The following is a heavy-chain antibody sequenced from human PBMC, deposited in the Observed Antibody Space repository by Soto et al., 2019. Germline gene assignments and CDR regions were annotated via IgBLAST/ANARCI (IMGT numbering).Heavy chain of an antibody. J-gene: IGHJ4*02. CDR3: ASGRVVRGEPFDY. Sequence: SETLSLTCAVYGGSFSGYYWSWIRQPPGKGLEWIGEINHSGSTNCNPSLKSRVTISVDTSKNQFSLKLSSVTAADTAVYYCASGRVVRGEPFDYWGQGTLVTVSS. V-gene: IGHV4-34*01. CDR1: GGSFSGYY. D-gene: IGHD3-10*01. CDR2: INHSGST.